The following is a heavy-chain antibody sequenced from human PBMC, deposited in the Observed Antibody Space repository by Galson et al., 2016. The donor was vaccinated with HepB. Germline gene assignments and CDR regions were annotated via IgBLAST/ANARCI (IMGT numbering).Heavy chain of an antibody. CDR1: GFTLDDYA. D-gene: IGHD2-8*01. CDR3: VRDLCSNVRCSGLDALDS. CDR2: IGIGGDT. Sequence: SLRLSCAASGFTLDDYAMHWVRQAPGKGLEWVSGIGIGGDTYYAASVKGRFIISRDNGKNSLYLQMNSLTAGDTAVYYCVRDLCSNVRCSGLDALDSWGKGTMVTVSS. V-gene: IGHV3-13*01. J-gene: IGHJ3*02.